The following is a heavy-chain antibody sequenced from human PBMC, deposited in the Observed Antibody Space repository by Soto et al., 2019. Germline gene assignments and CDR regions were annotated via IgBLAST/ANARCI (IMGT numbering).Heavy chain of an antibody. CDR3: ARKDFWSGYSVYSGLDV. D-gene: IGHD3-3*01. V-gene: IGHV3-30*04. Sequence: GGSLRLSCAASGFSFNIYAMHWIRQAPGKGLEWVALISCDGSITLYTDSVKGRFSISRDNSKDTLYLQMNSLRSEDTAVYYCARKDFWSGYSVYSGLDVWGQGTTVTVSS. CDR1: GFSFNIYA. CDR2: ISCDGSIT. J-gene: IGHJ6*02.